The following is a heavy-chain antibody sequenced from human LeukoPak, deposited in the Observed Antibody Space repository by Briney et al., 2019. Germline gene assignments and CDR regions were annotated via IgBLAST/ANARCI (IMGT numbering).Heavy chain of an antibody. V-gene: IGHV3-30*18. J-gene: IGHJ3*01. CDR2: ISYDGSNK. CDR3: AKLGYSSGWYDFQIDAFDF. Sequence: GGSLRLSCAASGFSFSGYGMHWVRQAPGKGLEWVAVISYDGSNKFYADSVKGRFTISRDKSKNTLYLQMNSLRAEDTAVYYCAKLGYSSGWYDFQIDAFDFWGQGTMVTVSS. CDR1: GFSFSGYG. D-gene: IGHD6-19*01.